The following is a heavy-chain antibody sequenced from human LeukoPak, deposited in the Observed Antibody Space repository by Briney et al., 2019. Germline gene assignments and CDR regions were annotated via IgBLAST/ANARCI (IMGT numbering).Heavy chain of an antibody. CDR2: MNPNSGNT. CDR1: GYTFTSYE. D-gene: IGHD1-26*01. Sequence: ASVKVSCKASGYTFTSYEINWVRQATGQGLEWMGWMNPNSGNTGYAQKFQGRVTITRNTSISTAYMELSSLRSEDTAVYYCAREDDTGRYMGDDAFDIWGQGTMVTVSS. J-gene: IGHJ3*02. CDR3: AREDDTGRYMGDDAFDI. V-gene: IGHV1-8*03.